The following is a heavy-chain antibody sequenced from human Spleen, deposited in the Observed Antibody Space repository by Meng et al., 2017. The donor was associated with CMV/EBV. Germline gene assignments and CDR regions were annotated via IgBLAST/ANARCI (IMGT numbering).Heavy chain of an antibody. CDR1: GFTFSTYV. CDR2: ISYDESNK. CDR3: ARTDSRYYFDY. V-gene: IGHV3-30-3*01. J-gene: IGHJ4*02. Sequence: GESLKISCTASGFTFSTYVMHWVRQAPGKGLEWVSAISYDESNKYYADSVKGRFTVSRDNSKNTLYLQMNSLRAEDTAVYYCARTDSRYYFDYWGQGTLVTVSS.